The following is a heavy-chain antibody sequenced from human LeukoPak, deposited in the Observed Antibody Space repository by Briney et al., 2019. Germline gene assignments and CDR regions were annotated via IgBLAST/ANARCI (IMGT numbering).Heavy chain of an antibody. D-gene: IGHD3-3*01. V-gene: IGHV3-23*01. CDR2: ISGSGGST. CDR1: GITLSSYA. J-gene: IGHJ4*02. CDR3: AKDFWFLEWLSFDY. Sequence: GGSLRLPCAASGITLSSYAMIWVRQAPGKGLEWVSAISGSGGSTYYADSVKGRFTISRDNSKNTLYLQMNSLRAEDTAVYYCAKDFWFLEWLSFDYWGQGTLVTVSS.